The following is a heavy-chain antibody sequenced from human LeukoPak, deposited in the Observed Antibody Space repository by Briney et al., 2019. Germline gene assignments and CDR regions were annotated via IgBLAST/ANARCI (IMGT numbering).Heavy chain of an antibody. CDR3: AGGYSSGWFDAFDI. V-gene: IGHV3-21*01. J-gene: IGHJ3*02. CDR2: ISSSSSYI. Sequence: PGGALRLSGAASGFTFSSYSMNGVRQGPRKGLEWVSSISSSSSYIYYADSVKGRFTISRDNAKNSLYLQMNSLRAEDTAVYYCAGGYSSGWFDAFDIWGQGTMVTVSS. D-gene: IGHD6-19*01. CDR1: GFTFSSYS.